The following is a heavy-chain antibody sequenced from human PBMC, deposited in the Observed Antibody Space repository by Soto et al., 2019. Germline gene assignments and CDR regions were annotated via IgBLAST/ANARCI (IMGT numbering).Heavy chain of an antibody. CDR3: ARDGGPTYYYGSGTDYYYMDV. V-gene: IGHV1-69*04. CDR2: IIPILGIA. D-gene: IGHD3-10*01. Sequence: SVKVSCTDSGGTFSSYTISWVRQAPGQGLEWMGRIIPILGIANYAQKFQGRVTITADKSTSTAYMELSSLRSEDTAVYYCARDGGPTYYYGSGTDYYYMDVWGKGTTVTVSS. CDR1: GGTFSSYT. J-gene: IGHJ6*03.